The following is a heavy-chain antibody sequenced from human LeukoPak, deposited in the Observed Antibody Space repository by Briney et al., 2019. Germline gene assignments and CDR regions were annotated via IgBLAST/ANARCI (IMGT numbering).Heavy chain of an antibody. D-gene: IGHD3-9*01. V-gene: IGHV3-74*01. J-gene: IGHJ6*02. CDR1: GFTFSNYW. CDR2: INSDGSST. CDR3: ARAIPPKYFDWLPTTYYYYYGMDV. Sequence: PGGSLRLSCAASGFTFSNYWMHWVRQAPGKGLVWVSRINSDGSSTSYADSVKGRFTISRDNAKNTLYLQMNSLRAEDTAVYYCARAIPPKYFDWLPTTYYYYYGMDVWGQGTTVTVSS.